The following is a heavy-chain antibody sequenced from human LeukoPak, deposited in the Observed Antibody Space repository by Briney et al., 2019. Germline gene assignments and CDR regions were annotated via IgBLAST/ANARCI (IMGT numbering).Heavy chain of an antibody. D-gene: IGHD1-26*01. J-gene: IGHJ4*02. CDR3: ATLQYSGSYYYFDY. Sequence: SETLFLTCTVSGGSISSSSYYWGWIRQPPGKGLEWIGNIYYSGSTYYNPSLKSRVTFSVDTSKNQFSLKLTSLTAADTAVYYCATLQYSGSYYYFDYCGQGTLVTVSS. CDR2: IYYSGST. V-gene: IGHV4-39*07. CDR1: GGSISSSSYY.